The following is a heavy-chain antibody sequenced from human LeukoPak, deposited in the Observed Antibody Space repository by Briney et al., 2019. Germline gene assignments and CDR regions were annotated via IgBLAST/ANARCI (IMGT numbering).Heavy chain of an antibody. Sequence: PSETLSLTCAVYGGSFSGYYWSWIRQPPGKGLEWIGEINHSGSTNYNPSLKSRVTISVDTSKNQFSLKLSSVTAADTAVYYCARRSSTYYYGSGSYYRNYYYYYMDVWGKGTTVTISS. D-gene: IGHD3-10*01. V-gene: IGHV4-34*01. J-gene: IGHJ6*03. CDR2: INHSGST. CDR1: GGSFSGYY. CDR3: ARRSSTYYYGSGSYYRNYYYYYMDV.